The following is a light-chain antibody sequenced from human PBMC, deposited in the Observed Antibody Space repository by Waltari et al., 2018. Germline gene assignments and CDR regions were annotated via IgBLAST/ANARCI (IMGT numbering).Light chain of an antibody. CDR1: TNVFYRSDNENY. Sequence: DIVMTQSPDPLAVALGERATLHCKSSTNVFYRSDNENYLAWYQHKLGQPPKLLFYWASTRESGVPDRFSASGSGTDFTLTINILQAEDVAVYYCQQYYRSRTFGQGTKVEIK. CDR3: QQYYRSRT. CDR2: WAS. J-gene: IGKJ1*01. V-gene: IGKV4-1*01.